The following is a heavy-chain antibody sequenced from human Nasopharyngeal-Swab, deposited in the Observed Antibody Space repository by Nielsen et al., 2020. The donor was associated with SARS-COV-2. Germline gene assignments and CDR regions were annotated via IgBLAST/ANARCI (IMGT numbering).Heavy chain of an antibody. CDR1: GFTFSNYA. CDR3: ARDHISITMIVVVIPDAFDI. D-gene: IGHD3-22*01. Sequence: GGSLRLSCAASGFTFSNYAMNWVRQAPGKGLEWVSSISGSGGRTSYADSAKGRFTISRDNPKNTLYLQMNSLRAEDTAVYYCARDHISITMIVVVIPDAFDIWGQGTMVTVSS. J-gene: IGHJ3*02. V-gene: IGHV3-23*01. CDR2: ISGSGGRT.